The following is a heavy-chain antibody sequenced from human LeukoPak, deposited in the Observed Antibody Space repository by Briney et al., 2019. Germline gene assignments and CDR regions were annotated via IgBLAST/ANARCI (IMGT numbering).Heavy chain of an antibody. V-gene: IGHV1-18*01. CDR3: ARPSSGRLTGHAFDI. J-gene: IGHJ3*02. D-gene: IGHD7-27*01. CDR2: ISAYNGNT. Sequence: ASVKVSCKASGYTFTSYGINWVRQAPGQGLEWVGGISAYNGNTNYAQKVYGRVTMTTDTSTSTAYMELRSLRPDDTAVYYCARPSSGRLTGHAFDIWGQGAMVTVSS. CDR1: GYTFTSYG.